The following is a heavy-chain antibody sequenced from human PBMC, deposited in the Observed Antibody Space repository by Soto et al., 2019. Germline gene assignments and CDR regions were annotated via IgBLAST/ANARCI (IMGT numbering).Heavy chain of an antibody. Sequence: SVKVSCTASLGTFSSYAINWVRQTPGQGLEWLGGFIPVYRTLNYAQKFQGRVTITADESTGTAYMTLSSLASDDTAVYYCATGVIWIGYFTVDSWGQGTRVTVSS. D-gene: IGHD3-3*01. J-gene: IGHJ4*02. CDR3: ATGVIWIGYFTVDS. CDR1: LGTFSSYA. CDR2: FIPVYRTL. V-gene: IGHV1-69*01.